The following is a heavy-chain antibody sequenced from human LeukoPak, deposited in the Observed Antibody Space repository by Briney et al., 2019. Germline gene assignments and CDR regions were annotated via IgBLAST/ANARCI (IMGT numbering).Heavy chain of an antibody. J-gene: IGHJ5*02. D-gene: IGHD6-13*01. CDR1: GYTLTELS. Sequence: GASVKVSCKVSGYTLTELSMHWVRQAPGKGLEWMGGFDPEDGETIYAQKFQGRVTMTEDTSTDTAYMELSSLRSEDTAVYYCATDPMYSAAAGTGWFDPWGQGTLVTVSS. CDR2: FDPEDGET. CDR3: ATDPMYSAAAGTGWFDP. V-gene: IGHV1-24*01.